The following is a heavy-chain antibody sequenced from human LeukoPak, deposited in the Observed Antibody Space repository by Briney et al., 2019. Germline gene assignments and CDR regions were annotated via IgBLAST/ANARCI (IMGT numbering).Heavy chain of an antibody. CDR3: ARATSEMAITSYDY. J-gene: IGHJ4*02. V-gene: IGHV1-2*02. CDR1: GYTFTGYY. Sequence: GASVKVSCKAPGYTFTGYYMHWVRQAPGQGLEWMGWINPNSGGTNYAQKFQGRVTMTRDTSISTAYMELSRLRSDDTAVYYCARATSEMAITSYDYWGQGTLVTVSS. D-gene: IGHD5-24*01. CDR2: INPNSGGT.